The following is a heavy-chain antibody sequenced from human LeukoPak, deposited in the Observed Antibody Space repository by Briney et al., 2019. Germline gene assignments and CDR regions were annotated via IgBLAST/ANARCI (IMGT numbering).Heavy chain of an antibody. CDR2: IIPIFGTA. CDR1: GGTFSSYA. CDR3: ARVSGRSSWSTQQDNWIDP. J-gene: IGHJ5*02. D-gene: IGHD6-13*01. Sequence: ASVKVSCKASGGTFSSYAISWVRQAPGQGLEWMGGIIPIFGTANYAQKFQGRVTITTDESTSTAYMELSSLRSEDTAVYYCARVSGRSSWSTQQDNWIDPWGQGTLVTVYS. V-gene: IGHV1-69*05.